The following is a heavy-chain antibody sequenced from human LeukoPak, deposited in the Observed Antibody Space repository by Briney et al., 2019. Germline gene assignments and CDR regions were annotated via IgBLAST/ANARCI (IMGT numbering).Heavy chain of an antibody. CDR1: GGSFSGYY. CDR3: ARGPVVVPAAIIPYYYYGMDV. Sequence: PSETLSLTCAVYGGSFSGYYWSWIRQPPGKGLEWIGEINHSGSTNYNPSLKSRVTISVDTSKNQFSLKLSSVTAADTAVYYCARGPVVVPAAIIPYYYYGMDVWGQGTTVTVSS. V-gene: IGHV4-34*01. J-gene: IGHJ6*02. D-gene: IGHD2-2*02. CDR2: INHSGST.